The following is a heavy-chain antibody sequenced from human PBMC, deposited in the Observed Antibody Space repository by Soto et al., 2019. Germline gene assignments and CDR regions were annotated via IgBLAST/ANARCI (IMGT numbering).Heavy chain of an antibody. D-gene: IGHD6-6*01. CDR1: GFTFSSYS. CDR3: ARDTYSSSSARGSYYGMDV. Sequence: EVQLVESGGGLVKPGGSLRLSCAASGFTFSSYSMNWVRQAPGKGLEWVSSISSSSSYIYYADSVKGRFTISRDNAKNSLYLQMNSLRAEDTAVYYCARDTYSSSSARGSYYGMDVWGQGTTVTVSS. J-gene: IGHJ6*02. V-gene: IGHV3-21*01. CDR2: ISSSSSYI.